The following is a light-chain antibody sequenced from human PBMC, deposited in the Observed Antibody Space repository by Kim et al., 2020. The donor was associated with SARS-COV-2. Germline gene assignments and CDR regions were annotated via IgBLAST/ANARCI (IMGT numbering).Light chain of an antibody. CDR1: TSDVGSYNL. V-gene: IGLV2-14*02. CDR2: EVN. Sequence: QSALTQPASLSGSPGQSIALSCTGTTSDVGSYNLVSWYQEHPGKAPKVIIYEVNKRPSGVSDRFSGSKSGNTASLTISGLRAEDEADYYCSSYTSSSTQVFGGGTQLTVL. CDR3: SSYTSSSTQV. J-gene: IGLJ2*01.